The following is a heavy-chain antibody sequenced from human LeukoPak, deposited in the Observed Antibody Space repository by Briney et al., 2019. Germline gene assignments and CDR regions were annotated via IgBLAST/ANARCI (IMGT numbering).Heavy chain of an antibody. J-gene: IGHJ4*02. CDR1: GDSISNFY. CDR3: ARGVVITFGGAADY. CDR2: IYYSGST. V-gene: IGHV4-59*01. D-gene: IGHD3-16*01. Sequence: SETLSLICTVSGDSISNFYWSWIRQPPGKGLEWIGYIYYSGSTNYNPSLKSRVTISIDTSKNQFSLQLSSVTAADTAVYYCARGVVITFGGAADYWGQGTLVTVSS.